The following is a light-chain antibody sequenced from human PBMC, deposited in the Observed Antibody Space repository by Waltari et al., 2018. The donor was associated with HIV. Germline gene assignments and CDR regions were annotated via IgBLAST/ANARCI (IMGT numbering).Light chain of an antibody. V-gene: IGKV1-8*01. Sequence: ATRMTQSPPSFSASTGDRVTITCRACRAISTHLAWYQQKPGSAAKLLMYGATTLQSWVPSRFNGSGSGTDFTLTINCLQSEDFATYYCQQYYSSPQTFGQGTKVEVK. CDR1: RAISTH. CDR3: QQYYSSPQT. CDR2: GAT. J-gene: IGKJ1*01.